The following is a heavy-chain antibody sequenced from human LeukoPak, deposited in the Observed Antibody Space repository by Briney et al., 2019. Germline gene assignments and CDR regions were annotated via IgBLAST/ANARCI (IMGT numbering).Heavy chain of an antibody. D-gene: IGHD5-12*01. J-gene: IGHJ4*01. CDR1: GFTFSDYY. CDR2: ISSSGSTI. CDR3: ARETQYSGYDYRGYYFDY. Sequence: GGSLRLSCAASGFTFSDYYMSWIRQAPGKGLEWVSYISSSGSTIYYADSVKGRFTISRDNAKNSLYLQMNSLRAEDTAVYYCARETQYSGYDYRGYYFDYWGHGTLVTVSS. V-gene: IGHV3-11*01.